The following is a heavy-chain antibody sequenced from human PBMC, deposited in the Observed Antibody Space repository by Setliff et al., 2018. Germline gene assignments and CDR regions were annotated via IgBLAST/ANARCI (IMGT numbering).Heavy chain of an antibody. V-gene: IGHV4-4*07. D-gene: IGHD2-15*01. CDR3: ARVRIVPYCMDV. CDR1: GGSIGSYY. Sequence: TSETLSLTCTVSGGSIGSYYWTWIRQPAGRGLEWIGRIYTTGSTNFNPSLNSRVTMSLDKSKNQFSLKLSSVTAADSAVYFCARVRIVPYCMDVWGKGTTVTVSS. CDR2: IYTTGST. J-gene: IGHJ6*03.